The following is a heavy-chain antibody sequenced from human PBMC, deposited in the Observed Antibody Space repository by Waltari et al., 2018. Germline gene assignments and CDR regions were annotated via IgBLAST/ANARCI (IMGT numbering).Heavy chain of an antibody. Sequence: EVQLVESGGGFVQPGGSLRLSCVASGFTFYSYSMNWVRQAPGKGLEWISYISSSNTHRNYADSVKGRFIVSRDNAKNSLYLQMNSLRVEDTAVYYCARETTTMVQGASHEYWGQGVLVTVSS. CDR1: GFTFYSYS. CDR2: ISSSNTHR. D-gene: IGHD3-10*01. CDR3: ARETTTMVQGASHEY. V-gene: IGHV3-48*04. J-gene: IGHJ4*02.